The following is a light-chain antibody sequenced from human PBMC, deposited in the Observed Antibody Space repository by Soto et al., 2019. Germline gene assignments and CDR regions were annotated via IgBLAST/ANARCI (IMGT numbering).Light chain of an antibody. CDR3: QQYNGYRLA. Sequence: DIQMTQSPSTLSVSVGDRVTITCRASQTISSWLAWYQQKPGKAPKLLIYKASTLESGVPSRFSGSGSGTEFTLTISSLQADDFAIYYCQQYNGYRLAFGGGTKVDIK. J-gene: IGKJ4*01. CDR1: QTISSW. V-gene: IGKV1-5*03. CDR2: KAS.